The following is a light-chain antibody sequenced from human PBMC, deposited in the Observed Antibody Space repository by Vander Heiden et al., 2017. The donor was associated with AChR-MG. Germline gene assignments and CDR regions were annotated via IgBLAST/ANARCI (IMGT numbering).Light chain of an antibody. CDR2: DDK. V-gene: IGLV3-21*02. J-gene: IGLJ3*02. CDR1: RIGNMS. CDR3: QVWDSDGDHPV. Sequence: SYVLTQTSSVSVAPGQTASITCGGKRIGNMSVHWYRQRPGQAPMLVLFDDKDRPSGIPERFSGSNTGNTATLTISRVEPGDEADYFCQVWDSDGDHPVFGGGTQLTVL.